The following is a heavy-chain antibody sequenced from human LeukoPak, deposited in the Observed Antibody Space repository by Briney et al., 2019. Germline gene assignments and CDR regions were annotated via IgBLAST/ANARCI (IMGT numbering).Heavy chain of an antibody. Sequence: PGGSLRLSCAASGFTFSSYWMHWVRQAPGKGLVWVSRINSDGSSTSYADSVKGRFTISGDNAKNTLYLQMNSLRAEDTAVYYCAVDSSGYYSGYWGQGTLVTVSS. CDR1: GFTFSSYW. CDR3: AVDSSGYYSGY. J-gene: IGHJ4*02. CDR2: INSDGSST. V-gene: IGHV3-74*01. D-gene: IGHD3-22*01.